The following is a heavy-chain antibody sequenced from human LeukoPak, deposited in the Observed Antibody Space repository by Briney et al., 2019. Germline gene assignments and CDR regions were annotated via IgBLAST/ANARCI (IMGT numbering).Heavy chain of an antibody. CDR1: GGTFSSYA. J-gene: IGHJ4*02. D-gene: IGHD3-3*01. Sequence: SVKVSCKASGGTFSSYAISWVRLAPGQGLEWMGRIIPIFGTANYAQKFQGRVTITTDESTSTAYMELSSLRSEDTAVYYCAREVWSGYYDYFDYWGQGTLVTVSS. CDR3: AREVWSGYYDYFDY. V-gene: IGHV1-69*05. CDR2: IIPIFGTA.